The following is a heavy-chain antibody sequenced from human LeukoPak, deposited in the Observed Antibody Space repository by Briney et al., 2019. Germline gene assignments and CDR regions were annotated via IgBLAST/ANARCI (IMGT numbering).Heavy chain of an antibody. CDR3: ARDHRGVFDY. J-gene: IGHJ4*02. CDR2: ISGSGGST. CDR1: FXXXXYA. D-gene: IGHD3-16*01. V-gene: IGHV3-23*01. Sequence: FXXXXYAXXXVRQAPGKGLEWVSAISGSGGSTYYADSVKGRFTISRDNSKNTLYLQMNSLRAEDTAVYYCARDHRGVFDYLGQGALVTVSS.